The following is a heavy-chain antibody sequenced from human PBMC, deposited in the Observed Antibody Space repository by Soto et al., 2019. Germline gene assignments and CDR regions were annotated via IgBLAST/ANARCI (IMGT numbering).Heavy chain of an antibody. J-gene: IGHJ4*02. CDR3: ARVSSIAARRSFDS. CDR2: LNPHSGKT. CDR1: GYTFTIHD. V-gene: IGHV1-8*01. Sequence: ASVKVSCKASGYTFTIHDIHWVRQAPGQGLEWMAGLNPHSGKTAYAQKFQGRLTMTGNASTSTAYMELSSLRSEDTAMYYCARVSSIAARRSFDSWGQGTLVTVSS. D-gene: IGHD6-6*01.